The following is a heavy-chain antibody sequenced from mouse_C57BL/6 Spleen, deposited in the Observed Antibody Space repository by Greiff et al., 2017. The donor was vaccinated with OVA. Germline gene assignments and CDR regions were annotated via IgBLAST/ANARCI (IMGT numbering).Heavy chain of an antibody. CDR3: ASLYYYGSSYDYYAMDY. CDR1: GFNIKDYY. CDR2: IDPEDGET. V-gene: IGHV14-2*01. D-gene: IGHD1-1*01. Sequence: VQLQQSGAELVKPGASVKLSCTASGFNIKDYYMHWVKQRPEQGLEWIGRIDPEDGETKYAPNFQGKATLTADTSSNTAYLQLSSLTSEDTAVYYCASLYYYGSSYDYYAMDYWGQGTSVTVSS. J-gene: IGHJ4*01.